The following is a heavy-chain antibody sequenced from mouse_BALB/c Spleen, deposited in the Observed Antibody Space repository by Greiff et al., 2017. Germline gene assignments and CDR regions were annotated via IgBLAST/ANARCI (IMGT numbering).Heavy chain of an antibody. Sequence: EVQLQESGAGLVQPCQSLSLSCTASGYSITSDYVWRLRRQLPGNQLEWMGYISYSGSTSYNPTLKSRISITRDTPKNQFFLQLNYVTTEDTATYHCARPAYYALDYWGQGTSVTVSA. CDR2: ISYSGST. CDR3: ARPAYYALDY. CDR1: GYSITSDYV. J-gene: IGHJ4*01. V-gene: IGHV3-2*02.